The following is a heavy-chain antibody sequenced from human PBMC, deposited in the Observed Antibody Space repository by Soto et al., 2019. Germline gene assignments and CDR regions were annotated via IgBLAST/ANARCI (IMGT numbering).Heavy chain of an antibody. V-gene: IGHV3-33*01. J-gene: IGHJ3*02. Sequence: QVQLVESGGGVVQPARSLRLSCAASGFTFSSYGMHWVRQAPGKGLEWVAVIWYDGSNKYYADSVKGRFTISRDNSKNTLYLQMNSLRAEDTAVYYCARGLEQWPRDACDICGQGTMVTVSS. CDR1: GFTFSSYG. CDR2: IWYDGSNK. CDR3: ARGLEQWPRDACDI. D-gene: IGHD6-19*01.